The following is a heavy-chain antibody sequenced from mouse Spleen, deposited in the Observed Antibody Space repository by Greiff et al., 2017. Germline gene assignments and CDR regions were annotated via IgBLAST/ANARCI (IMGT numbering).Heavy chain of an antibody. Sequence: EVQLQQPGAELVKPGASVKLSCTASGFNIKDTYMHWVKQRPEQGLEWIGRIDPANGNTKYDPKFQGKATITADTSSNTAYLQLSSLTSEDTAVYYCARGGYYGNYGTMDYWGRGTSVTVSS. CDR1: GFNIKDTY. J-gene: IGHJ4*01. CDR3: ARGGYYGNYGTMDY. D-gene: IGHD2-1*01. V-gene: IGHV14-3*02. CDR2: IDPANGNT.